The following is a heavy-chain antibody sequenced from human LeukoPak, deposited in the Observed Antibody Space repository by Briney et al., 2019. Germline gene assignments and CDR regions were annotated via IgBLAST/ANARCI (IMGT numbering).Heavy chain of an antibody. CDR3: ARDGRWFGEGCLDY. CDR1: GFTFSSYS. CDR2: ISSSSSYI. J-gene: IGHJ4*02. Sequence: GGSLRLSCAASGFTFSSYSINWVRQVPGKGLEWVSSISSSSSYIYYADSVKGRFTISRDNAKNSLYLQMNSLRAEDTAVYYCARDGRWFGEGCLDYWGQGTLVTVSS. D-gene: IGHD3-10*01. V-gene: IGHV3-21*01.